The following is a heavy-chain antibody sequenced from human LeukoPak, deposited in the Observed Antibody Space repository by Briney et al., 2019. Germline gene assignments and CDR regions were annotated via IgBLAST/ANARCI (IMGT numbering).Heavy chain of an antibody. CDR3: AGALAVAGTFDY. CDR2: ISGSGGST. D-gene: IGHD6-19*01. J-gene: IGHJ4*02. CDR1: GFTFSSYA. V-gene: IGHV3-23*01. Sequence: GGSLRLSCAASGFTFSSYAMSWVRQAPGKGLEWVSAISGSGGSTYYADSVKGRFTISRDNSKNTLYLQMNSLRAEDTAVYYCAGALAVAGTFDYWGQGTLVTASS.